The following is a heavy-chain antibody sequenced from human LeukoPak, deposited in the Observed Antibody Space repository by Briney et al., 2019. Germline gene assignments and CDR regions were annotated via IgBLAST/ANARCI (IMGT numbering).Heavy chain of an antibody. CDR1: GFTLSTFW. J-gene: IGHJ4*02. D-gene: IGHD6-13*01. CDR2: ISPTGSTT. V-gene: IGHV3-74*01. CDR3: ARGPSSNWSGLDF. Sequence: GGSLRLSCAASGFTLSTFWMHWVRQAPGKGLVWVSRISPTGSTTSYADSVKGRFTVSRDNAKNTLYLQVNNLRAEDTAVYYCARGPSSNWSGLDFWGQGTLLTVSS.